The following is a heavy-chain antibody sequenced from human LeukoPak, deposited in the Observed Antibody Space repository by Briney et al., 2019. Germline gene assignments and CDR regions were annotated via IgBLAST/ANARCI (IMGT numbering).Heavy chain of an antibody. Sequence: ASVKVSCKASGYTFTDYYMHWVRQAPEQGLEWMGWIYPNSGGTNYAQKFQGRVTMTRDTSISTAYMELSRLRSDDTAVYYCARSTGWTNYDYWGQGTLVTVSS. CDR2: IYPNSGGT. D-gene: IGHD6-19*01. V-gene: IGHV1-2*02. J-gene: IGHJ4*02. CDR3: ARSTGWTNYDY. CDR1: GYTFTDYY.